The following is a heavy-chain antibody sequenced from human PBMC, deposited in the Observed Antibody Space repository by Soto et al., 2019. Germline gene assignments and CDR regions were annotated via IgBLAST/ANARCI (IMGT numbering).Heavy chain of an antibody. Sequence: EVQLLESGGGLVQPGGSLRLSCAASGFTFSSYAMSWVRQAPGKGLEWVSAISGSGGSTYYADSVKGRFTISRDNSKNTLYQQMNSLRAEDTAVYYCAKDGPYCSSTSCYADYWGQGTLVTVSS. CDR3: AKDGPYCSSTSCYADY. CDR1: GFTFSSYA. J-gene: IGHJ4*02. V-gene: IGHV3-23*01. D-gene: IGHD2-2*01. CDR2: ISGSGGST.